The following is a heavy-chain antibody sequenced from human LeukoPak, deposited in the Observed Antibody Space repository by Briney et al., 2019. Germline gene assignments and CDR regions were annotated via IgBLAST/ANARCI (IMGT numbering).Heavy chain of an antibody. CDR1: GFTFSGYW. J-gene: IGHJ3*02. CDR3: ARSGVEVGGHSDVYDI. D-gene: IGHD2-2*01. V-gene: IGHV3-7*01. Sequence: PGGSLRLSCVGSGFTFSGYWMSWVRQAPGKGLQWVANIRDDGGDTYYVDAVKGRFTISRDNAKNSVDLQMNSLRAEDTAVYYCARSGVEVGGHSDVYDIWGQGTMVTVSS. CDR2: IRDDGGDT.